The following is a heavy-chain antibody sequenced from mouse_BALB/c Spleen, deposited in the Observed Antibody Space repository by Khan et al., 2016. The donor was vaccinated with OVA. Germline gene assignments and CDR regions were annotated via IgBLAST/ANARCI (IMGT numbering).Heavy chain of an antibody. CDR1: GYTFTSYY. Sequence: QVQLKESGAELVKPGASVRLSCKASGYTFTSYYLYWVKQRPGQGLEWIGDINPSSGGTNFNEKFKSKATLTVDKSSSTAYIQINSLTSEDSAVYYCTRSGYGSFAYWGQGTLVTVS. J-gene: IGHJ3*01. V-gene: IGHV1S81*02. CDR2: INPSSGGT. D-gene: IGHD2-2*01. CDR3: TRSGYGSFAY.